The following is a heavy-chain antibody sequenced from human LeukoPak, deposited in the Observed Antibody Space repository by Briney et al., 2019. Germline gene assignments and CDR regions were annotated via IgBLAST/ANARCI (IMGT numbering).Heavy chain of an antibody. J-gene: IGHJ4*02. CDR1: GASVTRYY. Sequence: SETLSLTCSVSGASVTRYYWSWIRQPVGKGLEWFGRVYTNGTVNYNPSLKRRVTMSREMSKNQFSLKLTSVTAADTAVYYCAKAAKGEIVVVVWHYFYFDYWGQGSLVAVSS. CDR2: VYTNGTV. CDR3: AKAAKGEIVVVVWHYFYFDY. V-gene: IGHV4-4*07. D-gene: IGHD2-15*01.